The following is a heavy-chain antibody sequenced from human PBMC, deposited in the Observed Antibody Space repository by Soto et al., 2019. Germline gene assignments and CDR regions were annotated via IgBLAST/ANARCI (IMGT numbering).Heavy chain of an antibody. CDR3: ARSTTVTTSPYFDY. V-gene: IGHV1-2*04. CDR2: INPNSGGT. J-gene: IGHJ4*02. Sequence: QVQLVQSGAEVQKPGASVKVSCKASGYTFTGYYMHWVRQAPGQGLEWMGWINPNSGGTNYAQKFQGWVTMTRDTSISTAYMELSRLRSDDTAVYYCARSTTVTTSPYFDYWGQGTLVTVSS. CDR1: GYTFTGYY. D-gene: IGHD4-17*01.